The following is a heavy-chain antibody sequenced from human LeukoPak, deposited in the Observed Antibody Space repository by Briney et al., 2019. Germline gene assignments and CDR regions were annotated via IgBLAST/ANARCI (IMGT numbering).Heavy chain of an antibody. CDR3: ARAEDDYYDSSGYYPVAFDI. CDR2: ISSSSSYI. CDR1: GFTFSNYS. Sequence: GGSLRLSCAASGFTFSNYSMNWVRQAPGKGLEWVSSISSSSSYIYYADSVKGRFTISRDNAKNSLYLQMNSLRAEDTAVYYCARAEDDYYDSSGYYPVAFDIWGQGTMVTVSS. J-gene: IGHJ3*02. D-gene: IGHD3-22*01. V-gene: IGHV3-21*01.